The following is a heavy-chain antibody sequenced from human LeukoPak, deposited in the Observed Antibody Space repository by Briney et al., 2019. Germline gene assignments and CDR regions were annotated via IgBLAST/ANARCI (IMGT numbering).Heavy chain of an antibody. V-gene: IGHV4-4*02. J-gene: IGHJ4*02. CDR1: GGSISSSNW. Sequence: PSETLSLTCAVSGGSISSSNWWSWVRQPPGKGLEWIGEIYHSGSTNYNPSLKSRVTISVDKSKNQFSLKLSSVTAADTAVYYCARIPRQWPDGYYFDYWGQGTLVTVSS. CDR3: ARIPRQWPDGYYFDY. D-gene: IGHD6-19*01. CDR2: IYHSGST.